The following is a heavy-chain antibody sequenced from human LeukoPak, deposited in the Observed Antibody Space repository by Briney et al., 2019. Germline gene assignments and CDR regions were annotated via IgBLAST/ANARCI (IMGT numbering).Heavy chain of an antibody. CDR2: INPNSGGT. CDR1: GYTFTGYY. Sequence: ASVKVSCKASGYTFTGYYMHWVRQAPGQGLEWMGWINPNSGGTNYAQKFQGRVTMTRDTSISTAYMELSRLRSDDTAVYYCARDSGIVGALDFDYWGQGTLVTVSS. CDR3: ARDSGIVGALDFDY. V-gene: IGHV1-2*02. J-gene: IGHJ4*02. D-gene: IGHD1-26*01.